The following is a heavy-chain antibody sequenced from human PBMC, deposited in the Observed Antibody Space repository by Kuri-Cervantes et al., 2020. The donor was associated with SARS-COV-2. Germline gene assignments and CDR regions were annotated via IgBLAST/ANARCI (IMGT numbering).Heavy chain of an antibody. V-gene: IGHV3-48*02. CDR3: ARDGEGSGFVWYFDL. CDR2: ISSSSSTI. CDR1: GFTFSSYS. J-gene: IGHJ2*01. Sequence: GESLKISCAASGFTFSSYSMNWVRQAPGKGLEWVSYISSSSSTIYYADSVKGRFTISRDNAKNSLYLQMNSLRDEDTAVYYCARDGEGSGFVWYFDLWGRGTRVTVSS. D-gene: IGHD6-19*01.